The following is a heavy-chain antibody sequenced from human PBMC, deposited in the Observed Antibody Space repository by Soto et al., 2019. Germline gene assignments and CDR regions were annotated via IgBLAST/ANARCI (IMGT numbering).Heavy chain of an antibody. Sequence: LSLTCTVSCGSISSGGYYWSWIRQHPGKGLEWIGYIYYSGSTYYNPSLKSRVTISVDTSKNQFSLKLSSVTAADTAVYYCARECGRDYVWGSYRSYYFDYWGQGTLVTVSS. CDR1: CGSISSGGYY. V-gene: IGHV4-31*03. J-gene: IGHJ4*02. CDR3: ARECGRDYVWGSYRSYYFDY. CDR2: IYYSGST. D-gene: IGHD3-16*02.